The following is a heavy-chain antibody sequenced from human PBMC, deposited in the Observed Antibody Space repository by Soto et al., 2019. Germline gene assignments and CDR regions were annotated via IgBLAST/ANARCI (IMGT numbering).Heavy chain of an antibody. V-gene: IGHV4-39*01. D-gene: IGHD2-21*02. CDR2: IYYSGSV. Sequence: QVQVQESGPGLVKPSETLSLTCTVSGGSITSGSFYWGWVRHSPGKGLEWIGSIYYSGSVFYNPSLERRVTISADVSREQFSLKFTSVTAADPAVYYCARHGTALTAVNWFVSWGHGTLVTVSS. CDR1: GGSITSGSFY. CDR3: ARHGTALTAVNWFVS. J-gene: IGHJ5*01.